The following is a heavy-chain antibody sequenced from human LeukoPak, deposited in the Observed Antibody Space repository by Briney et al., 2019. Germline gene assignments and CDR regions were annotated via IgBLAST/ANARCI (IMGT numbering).Heavy chain of an antibody. CDR2: INAGNGNT. D-gene: IGHD6-13*01. CDR3: ARALTGSSSAFDY. CDR1: GYTFTSYA. V-gene: IGHV1-3*01. Sequence: ASVKVSCKASGYTFTSYAMHWVRQAPGQRLEWMGWINAGNGNTKYPQKFQGRVTITRDTSASTAYMELSSLRSEDTAVYYCARALTGSSSAFDYWGQGTLVTVSS. J-gene: IGHJ4*02.